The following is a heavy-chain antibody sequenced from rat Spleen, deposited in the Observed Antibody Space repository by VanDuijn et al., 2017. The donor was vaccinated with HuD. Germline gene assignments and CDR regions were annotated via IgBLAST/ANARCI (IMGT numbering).Heavy chain of an antibody. V-gene: IGHV2-15*01. CDR1: GFSLISYA. CDR2: IWSNGGT. D-gene: IGHD1-5*01. J-gene: IGHJ3*01. Sequence: QVQLKESGPGLVQSSQTLSLTCTVSGFSLISYAVNWIRQPPGKGLEWMGVIWSNGGTDYNSAIKSRLSISRDTSKNQVFLKMNSLQTDDTGTYYCTREEDIGTTRFAYWGQGTLVTVSS. CDR3: TREEDIGTTRFAY.